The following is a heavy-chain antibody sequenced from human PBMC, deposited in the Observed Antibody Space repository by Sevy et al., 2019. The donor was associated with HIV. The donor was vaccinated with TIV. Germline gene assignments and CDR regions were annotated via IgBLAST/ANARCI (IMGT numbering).Heavy chain of an antibody. D-gene: IGHD5-18*01. Sequence: SETLSLTCAVSGYSISSGYYWGLIRQPPGKGLEWIGSIYHSGSTYYNPSLKSRVTISVDTSKNQFSLKLSSVTAADTAVYYCARVVYSYGDVNWFDPWGQGTLVTVSS. CDR1: GYSISSGYY. J-gene: IGHJ5*02. V-gene: IGHV4-38-2*01. CDR3: ARVVYSYGDVNWFDP. CDR2: IYHSGST.